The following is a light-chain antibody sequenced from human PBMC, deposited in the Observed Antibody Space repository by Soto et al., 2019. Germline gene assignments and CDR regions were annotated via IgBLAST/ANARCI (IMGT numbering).Light chain of an antibody. CDR3: QQYNNWPYT. V-gene: IGKV3-15*01. CDR1: QSVSSN. CDR2: RTS. Sequence: EIVMTQSPATLSLSPGERATLSCRASQSVSSNLAWYRQKPGQAPTLLIYRTSTRATGIPDRVSGSGSGTEFTLNLSCLQAEDLAVYYCQQYNNWPYTFGQGTKLVLK. J-gene: IGKJ2*01.